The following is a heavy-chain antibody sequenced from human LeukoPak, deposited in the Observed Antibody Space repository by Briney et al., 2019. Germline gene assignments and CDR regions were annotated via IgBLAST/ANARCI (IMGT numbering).Heavy chain of an antibody. Sequence: ASVKVSCKASGYTFTSYAMHWVRQAPGQRLEWMGWINAGNGNTKYSQEFQGRVTMTRDTSISTAYMELSRLRSDDTAVYYCAREGIAARPGFGGWFDPWGQGTLVTVSS. CDR1: GYTFTSYA. V-gene: IGHV1-3*01. D-gene: IGHD6-6*01. CDR2: INAGNGNT. J-gene: IGHJ5*02. CDR3: AREGIAARPGFGGWFDP.